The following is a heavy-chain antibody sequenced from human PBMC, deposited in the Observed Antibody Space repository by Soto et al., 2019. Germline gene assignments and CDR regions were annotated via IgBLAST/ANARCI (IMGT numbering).Heavy chain of an antibody. CDR3: AKDDVGSSWYYYYYGMDV. CDR2: ISGSGGST. D-gene: IGHD6-13*01. Sequence: PGGSLSLSCAASGFTFSSYAMSWVRQAPGKGLEWVSAISGSGGSTYYADSVKGRFTISRDNSKNTLYLQMNSLRAEDTAVYYCAKDDVGSSWYYYYYGMDVWGQGTTVTVSS. J-gene: IGHJ6*02. V-gene: IGHV3-23*01. CDR1: GFTFSSYA.